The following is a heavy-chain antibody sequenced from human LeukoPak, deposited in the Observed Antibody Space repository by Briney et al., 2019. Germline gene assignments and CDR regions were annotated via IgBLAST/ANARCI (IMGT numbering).Heavy chain of an antibody. CDR2: ISWNSGSI. D-gene: IGHD3-22*01. Sequence: GGSLRLSCAASGFTFDDYAMHWVRQAPGKGLEWVSGISWNSGSIGYADSVKGRFTISRDNAKNSLYLQMNSLRAEDTAVYYCALLPPDAFDVWGQGIMVTVSS. J-gene: IGHJ3*01. CDR3: ALLPPDAFDV. V-gene: IGHV3-9*01. CDR1: GFTFDDYA.